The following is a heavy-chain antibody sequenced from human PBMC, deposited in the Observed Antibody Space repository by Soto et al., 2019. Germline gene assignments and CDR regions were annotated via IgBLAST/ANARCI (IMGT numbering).Heavy chain of an antibody. J-gene: IGHJ6*03. D-gene: IGHD3-16*01. CDR2: IRSKANSYAT. Sequence: GSLRLSCAASGFTFSGSAMHWVRQASGKGLEWVGRIRSKANSYATAYAASVKGRFTISRDDSKNTAYLQMNSLKTEDTAVYYCTTHRGVSEPRFYYYYMDVWGKGTTVTVSS. V-gene: IGHV3-73*01. CDR1: GFTFSGSA. CDR3: TTHRGVSEPRFYYYYMDV.